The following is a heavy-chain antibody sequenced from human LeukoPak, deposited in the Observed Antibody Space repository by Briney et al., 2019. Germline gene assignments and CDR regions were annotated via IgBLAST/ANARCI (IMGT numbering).Heavy chain of an antibody. V-gene: IGHV1-8*03. D-gene: IGHD5/OR15-5a*01. J-gene: IGHJ6*03. Sequence: ASVKVSCKASGYTFTSYDINWVRQATGQGLEWVGWMNPSSGNTGYAQKFQGRVTISRNTSISTAYMELSSLRSEDTAVYYCARVIYDYYYYYYMDVWGKGTTVTVSS. CDR1: GYTFTSYD. CDR2: MNPSSGNT. CDR3: ARVIYDYYYYYYMDV.